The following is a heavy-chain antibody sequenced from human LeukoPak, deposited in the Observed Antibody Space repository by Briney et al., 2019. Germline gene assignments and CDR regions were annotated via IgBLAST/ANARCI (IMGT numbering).Heavy chain of an antibody. D-gene: IGHD3-10*01. J-gene: IGHJ4*02. V-gene: IGHV4-38-2*02. CDR1: GYSISSGYY. CDR2: IYHSGST. CDR3: AREQDGSGRRDFDY. Sequence: PSETLSPTCTVSGYSISSGYYWGWIRQPPGKGLEWIGSIYHSGSTYYNPSLKSRVTISVDTSKNQFSLKLSSVTAADTAVYYCAREQDGSGRRDFDYWGQGTLVTVSS.